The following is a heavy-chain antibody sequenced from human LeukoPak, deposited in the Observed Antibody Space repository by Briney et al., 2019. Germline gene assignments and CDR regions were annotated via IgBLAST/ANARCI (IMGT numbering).Heavy chain of an antibody. V-gene: IGHV1-8*01. Sequence: ASVKVSCKASGYTFTSYDINWVRQATGQGLEWMGWMNPNSGNTGYAQKFQGRVTMTRNTSTSTAYMELSSLRSEDTAVYYCARAAGDGMVRGVIYYYYYYMDVWGKGTTVTVSS. D-gene: IGHD3-10*01. CDR3: ARAAGDGMVRGVIYYYYYYMDV. J-gene: IGHJ6*03. CDR2: MNPNSGNT. CDR1: GYTFTSYD.